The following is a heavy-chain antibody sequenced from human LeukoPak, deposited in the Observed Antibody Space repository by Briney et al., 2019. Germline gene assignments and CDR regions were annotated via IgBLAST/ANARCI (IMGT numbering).Heavy chain of an antibody. Sequence: PSETLSLTCAVYGGSFSGYYWSWTRQPPGKGLEWIGEINHSGSTNYNPSLKSRVTISVDTSKNQFSLKLSSVTAADTAVYYCARGVVVPAANNWFDPWGQGTLVTVSS. CDR3: ARGVVVPAANNWFDP. V-gene: IGHV4-34*01. CDR1: GGSFSGYY. D-gene: IGHD2-2*01. CDR2: INHSGST. J-gene: IGHJ5*02.